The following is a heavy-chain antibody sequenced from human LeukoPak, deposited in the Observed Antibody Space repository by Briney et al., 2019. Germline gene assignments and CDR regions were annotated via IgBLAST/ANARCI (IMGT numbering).Heavy chain of an antibody. V-gene: IGHV1-2*02. CDR2: INPNSGGT. D-gene: IGHD6-13*01. J-gene: IGHJ6*03. Sequence: ASVEVSCKASGYTFTGYYMHWVRQAPGQGLEWMGWINPNSGGTNYAQKFQGRVTMTRDTSISTAYMELSRLRSDDTAVYYCARVGIAAAGQVRASSYYMDVWGKGTTVTVSS. CDR3: ARVGIAAAGQVRASSYYMDV. CDR1: GYTFTGYY.